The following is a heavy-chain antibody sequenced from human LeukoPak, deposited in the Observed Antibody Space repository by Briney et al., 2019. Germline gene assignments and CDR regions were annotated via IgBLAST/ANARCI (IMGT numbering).Heavy chain of an antibody. CDR1: GFTFSSYA. CDR2: MSSDGSNK. D-gene: IGHD6-19*01. V-gene: IGHV3-30-3*01. CDR3: ARLRYSSGWYADY. J-gene: IGHJ4*02. Sequence: GGSLRLSCAASGFTFSSYAMHWVRQAPGKGQEWVAVMSSDGSNKYYADSVKGRFTISRDTSKNTPYLQMNSLRAEDTSVYYCARLRYSSGWYADYWGQGTLVTVSS.